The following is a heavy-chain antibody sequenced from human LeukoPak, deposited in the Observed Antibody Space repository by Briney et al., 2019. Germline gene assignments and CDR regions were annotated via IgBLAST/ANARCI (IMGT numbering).Heavy chain of an antibody. J-gene: IGHJ4*02. D-gene: IGHD6-19*01. CDR3: ARDRPIAVAVHYFDY. V-gene: IGHV3-48*04. CDR2: IRSSGSTI. CDR1: GFTFSGYS. Sequence: GGSLRLSCTASGFTFSGYSMNWVRQAPGKGLEWISYIRSSGSTIYYADSMKGRFTISRDNAKNSLYLQMNSLRAEDTAVYYCARDRPIAVAVHYFDYWGQGTLVTVSS.